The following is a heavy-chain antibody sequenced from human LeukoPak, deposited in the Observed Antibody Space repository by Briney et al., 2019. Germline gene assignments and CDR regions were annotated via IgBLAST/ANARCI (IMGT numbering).Heavy chain of an antibody. J-gene: IGHJ6*02. D-gene: IGHD6-13*01. Sequence: KSSETLSLTCAVSGGSISSSNWCSWVRQSPGEGLEGIGEIYHSGTTNYNPSLKSRVTISLDKSKNQFSLRLSSVTAADTAVYYCARRLAAAGYGMDVWGQGTTVTVSS. CDR2: IYHSGTT. CDR3: ARRLAAAGYGMDV. V-gene: IGHV4-4*02. CDR1: GGSISSSNW.